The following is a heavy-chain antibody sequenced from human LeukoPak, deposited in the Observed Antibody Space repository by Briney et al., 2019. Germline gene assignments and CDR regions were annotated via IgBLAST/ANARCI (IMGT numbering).Heavy chain of an antibody. Sequence: ASVKVSCKASGYTFTGYYMHWVRQAPGQGLEWMGRINPNSGGTNYAQKFQGRVTMTRDTSISTAYMELSRLRSDDTAVYYCARSPKNPYVWGSYRSDAFDIWGQGTMVTVSS. J-gene: IGHJ3*02. CDR2: INPNSGGT. CDR1: GYTFTGYY. V-gene: IGHV1-2*06. D-gene: IGHD3-16*02. CDR3: ARSPKNPYVWGSYRSDAFDI.